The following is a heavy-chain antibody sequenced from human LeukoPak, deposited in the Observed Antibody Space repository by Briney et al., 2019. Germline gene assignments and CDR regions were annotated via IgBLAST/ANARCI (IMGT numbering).Heavy chain of an antibody. V-gene: IGHV4-4*07. Sequence: SETLSLTCTVAGGSISSYYWSWIRQPAGKGLEWIGRIYTSGSTNYNPSLKSRVTMSVDTSKNQFSLKLSSVTAADTAVYYCARVFGVGGGYYYYYYMDVWGKGTTVTVSS. CDR3: ARVFGVGGGYYYYYYMDV. CDR2: IYTSGST. CDR1: GGSISSYY. J-gene: IGHJ6*03. D-gene: IGHD3-3*01.